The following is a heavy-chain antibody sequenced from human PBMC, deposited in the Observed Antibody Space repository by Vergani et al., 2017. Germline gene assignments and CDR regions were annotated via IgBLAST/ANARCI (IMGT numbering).Heavy chain of an antibody. J-gene: IGHJ6*02. Sequence: VQLVESGGGVVQPGRSLRLSCVASGFTFEDYAMHWVRQAPGKGLEWVSVIYSGGSTYYADSVKGRFTISRPNSKNTLYLQMNSLRAEDTAVYYCARGAAPDYYYYYGMDVWGQGTTVTVSS. CDR3: ARGAAPDYYYYYGMDV. CDR2: IYSGGST. CDR1: GFTFEDYA. D-gene: IGHD6-6*01. V-gene: IGHV3-53*04.